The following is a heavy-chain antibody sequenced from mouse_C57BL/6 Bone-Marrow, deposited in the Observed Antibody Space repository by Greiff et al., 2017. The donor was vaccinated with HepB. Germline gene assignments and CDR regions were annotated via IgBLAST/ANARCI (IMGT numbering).Heavy chain of an antibody. CDR1: GYTFTDYY. Sequence: QVQLQQSGAELVRPGASVKLSCKASGYTFTDYYINWVKQRPGQGLEWIARIYPGSGNTYNNEKFKGTATLTAEKSSSTDYMQLSSLTSEDSAVYFWARDGSRYWYFDVWGTGTTVTVSS. D-gene: IGHD1-1*01. J-gene: IGHJ1*03. CDR2: IYPGSGNT. V-gene: IGHV1-76*01. CDR3: ARDGSRYWYFDV.